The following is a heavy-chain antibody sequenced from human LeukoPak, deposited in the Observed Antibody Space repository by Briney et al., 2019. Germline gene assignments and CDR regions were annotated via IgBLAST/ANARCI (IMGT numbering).Heavy chain of an antibody. CDR3: TTVQTGRFDP. J-gene: IGHJ5*02. D-gene: IGHD1-14*01. CDR2: IKSKTDGGTA. CDR1: GFIFTHGW. Sequence: GGSLRLSCVASGFIFTHGWTSWVRQAPGKGLEWVCRIKSKTDGGTADYAAPVKGRFTISRDESTNTLYLQMNSLKTEDTGVYYCTTVQTGRFDPWGQGTLVTVSS. V-gene: IGHV3-15*01.